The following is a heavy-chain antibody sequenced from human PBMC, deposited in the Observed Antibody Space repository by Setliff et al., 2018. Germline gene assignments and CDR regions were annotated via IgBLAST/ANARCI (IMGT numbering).Heavy chain of an antibody. V-gene: IGHV4-4*07. D-gene: IGHD2-2*01. CDR2: IYIGGSA. CDR3: ARDGFQLPTQSNWFDP. J-gene: IGHJ5*02. Sequence: PSETLSLTCTVSGDSISSYYWSWIRQPAGKGLEWIGHIYIGGSANYNPSLKSRVTMSVDTSKNQFSLKLSSVTAADTAVYYCARDGFQLPTQSNWFDPWGQGTLVTVSS. CDR1: GDSISSYY.